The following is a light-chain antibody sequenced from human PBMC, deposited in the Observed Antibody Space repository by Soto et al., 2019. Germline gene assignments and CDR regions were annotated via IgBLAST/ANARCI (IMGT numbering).Light chain of an antibody. CDR1: QGIRND. V-gene: IGKV1-17*01. CDR3: QQRSNWPPTWT. CDR2: DAS. J-gene: IGKJ1*01. Sequence: DIQMTQSPSSLSASVGDRVTITCRASQGIRNDLGWYQQKPGKAPKRLIYDASSLESGVPSRFSGSGSGTEFTLTISSLQPDDFATYYCQQRSNWPPTWTFGQGTKVDIK.